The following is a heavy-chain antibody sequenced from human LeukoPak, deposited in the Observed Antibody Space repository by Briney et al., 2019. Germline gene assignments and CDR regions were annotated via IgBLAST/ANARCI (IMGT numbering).Heavy chain of an antibody. CDR3: ARVGNWFDP. V-gene: IGHV4-4*02. CDR1: GGSISISNW. CDR2: IYHSGIT. J-gene: IGHJ5*02. Sequence: SGTLSLTCAVSGGSISISNWWGWVRQSPGKRLQWIGEIYHSGITNYNPSLKSRVTMSVDKSKNQFSLKLSSVTAADTAVYYCARVGNWFDPWGQGALVTVSS.